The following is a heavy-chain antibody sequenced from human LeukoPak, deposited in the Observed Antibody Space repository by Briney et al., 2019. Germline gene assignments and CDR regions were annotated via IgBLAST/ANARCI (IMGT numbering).Heavy chain of an antibody. D-gene: IGHD6-6*01. CDR3: ARDPDSSSSRDDWFDP. J-gene: IGHJ5*02. CDR1: GFTFSNYA. CDR2: ISYDGRNK. V-gene: IGHV3-30*04. Sequence: PGRSLRLSCAASGFTFSNYAMHWVRQAPGKGLEWMSVISYDGRNKYFADSVKGRFTLSRDNAKNSLYLQMNSLRAEDTALYYCARDPDSSSSRDDWFDPWGQGTLVTVSS.